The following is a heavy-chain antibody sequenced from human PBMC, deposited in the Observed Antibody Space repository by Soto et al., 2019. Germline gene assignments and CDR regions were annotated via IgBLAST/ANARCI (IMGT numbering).Heavy chain of an antibody. V-gene: IGHV4-39*01. Sequence: SETLSLTCTVSGGSISSSSYYWGWIRQPPGKGLEWIGSIYYSGSTYYNPSLKSRVTISVDTSKNQFSLKLSSVTAADTAVYYCARHLTHNYYGSGNNWFDPWGQGTLVTVSS. CDR1: GGSISSSSYY. CDR3: ARHLTHNYYGSGNNWFDP. CDR2: IYYSGST. J-gene: IGHJ5*02. D-gene: IGHD3-10*01.